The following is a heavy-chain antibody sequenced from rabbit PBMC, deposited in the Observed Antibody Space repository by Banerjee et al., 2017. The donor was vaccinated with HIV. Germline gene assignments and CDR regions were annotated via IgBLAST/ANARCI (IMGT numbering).Heavy chain of an antibody. D-gene: IGHD1-1*01. V-gene: IGHV1S40*01. CDR3: ARDSGSGWYLDRLDL. J-gene: IGHJ3*01. CDR1: GFSFSSTYY. CDR2: IDANNVGYY. Sequence: QSLEESGGDLVKPGASLTLTCTASGFSFSSTYYVCWVRQAPGKGLEWIACIDANNVGYYYYANWAKGRFTVSKASSTTVTLQMTSLTGADTATYFCARDSGSGWYLDRLDLWGPGTLVTV.